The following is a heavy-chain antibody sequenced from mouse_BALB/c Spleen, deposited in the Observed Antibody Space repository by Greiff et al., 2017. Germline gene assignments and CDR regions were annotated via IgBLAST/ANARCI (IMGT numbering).Heavy chain of an antibody. D-gene: IGHD1-2*01. V-gene: IGHV4-1*02. CDR2: INPDSSTI. J-gene: IGHJ4*01. CDR1: GFDFSRYW. Sequence: EVKLQESGGGLVQPGGSLKLSCAASGFDFSRYWMSWVRQAPGKGLEWIGEINPDSSTINYTPSLKDKFIISRDNAKNTLYLQMSKVRSEDTALYYCARPRLLRLIYAMDYWGQGTSVTVSS. CDR3: ARPRLLRLIYAMDY.